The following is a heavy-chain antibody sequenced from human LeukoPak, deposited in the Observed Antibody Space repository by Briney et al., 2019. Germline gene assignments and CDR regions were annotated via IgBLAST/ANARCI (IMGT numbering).Heavy chain of an antibody. CDR3: ATDYYGSGSYYRSFDY. CDR2: IYSGGST. D-gene: IGHD3-10*01. Sequence: GGSLRLSCAASGFTFSSYEMNWVRQAPGKGLEWVSVIYSGGSTYYADSVKGRFTISRDNSKNTLYLQMNSLRAEDTAVYYCATDYYGSGSYYRSFDYWGQGTLVTVSS. J-gene: IGHJ4*02. V-gene: IGHV3-66*01. CDR1: GFTFSSYE.